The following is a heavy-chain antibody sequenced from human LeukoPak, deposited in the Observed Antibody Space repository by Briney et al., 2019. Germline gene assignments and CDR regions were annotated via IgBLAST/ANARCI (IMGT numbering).Heavy chain of an antibody. V-gene: IGHV3-49*01. D-gene: IGHD6-19*01. CDR2: IIMEAYGRTT. Sequence: GRCLTPPWTAAGSTVVDYGIGSFRHEAGGGRGLVNLIIMEAYGRTTEYRAAVTGRFTISRDDSKSIAYLQMNSLQAEDTAVYYCTREVRLGSGWWAEYFQHWGKGTMVTVSS. CDR1: GSTVVDYG. J-gene: IGHJ1*01. CDR3: TREVRLGSGWWAEYFQH.